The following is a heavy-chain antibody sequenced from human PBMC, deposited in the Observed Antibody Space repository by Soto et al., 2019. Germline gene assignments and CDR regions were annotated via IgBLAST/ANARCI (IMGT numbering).Heavy chain of an antibody. CDR3: AREGCSVGSCSPIGE. V-gene: IGHV3-33*01. J-gene: IGHJ4*02. Sequence: QVQLVESGGGVVQPGRSLRLSCAASGFTFSSYGMHWVRQAPGKGLEWVAVIWYDGSNKYYADSVKGRFTISRDNSKNTLYLKMTGLRAEDTAVYYCAREGCSVGSCSPIGEWGKGTLVPVSS. CDR2: IWYDGSNK. D-gene: IGHD2-15*01. CDR1: GFTFSSYG.